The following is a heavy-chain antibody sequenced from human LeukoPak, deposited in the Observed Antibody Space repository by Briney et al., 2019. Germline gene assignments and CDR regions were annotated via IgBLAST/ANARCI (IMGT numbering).Heavy chain of an antibody. Sequence: GRSLRLSCAASGFTFSNYVMHWVRQAPGKGLEWVAVISYDGSNKYYADSVKGRFTISRDNSKNTLYLQMGSLRTEDMAVYYCATSLIWFGELSAPFDYWGQGTLVTVSS. CDR3: ATSLIWFGELSAPFDY. V-gene: IGHV3-30*03. J-gene: IGHJ4*02. CDR2: ISYDGSNK. CDR1: GFTFSNYV. D-gene: IGHD3-10*01.